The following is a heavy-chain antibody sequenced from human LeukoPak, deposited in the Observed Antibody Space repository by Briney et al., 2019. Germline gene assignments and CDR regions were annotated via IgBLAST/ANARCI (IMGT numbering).Heavy chain of an antibody. CDR2: IYYSGST. J-gene: IGHJ6*02. Sequence: SETLSLTCTVSGGSIRNYYWSWIRQPPGKGLEWIGYIYYSGSTNYNPSLKSRVTISVDTSKNQFSLKLSSVTAADTAVYYCARDQATDYYYGMDVWGQGTTVTVS. CDR1: GGSIRNYY. CDR3: ARDQATDYYYGMDV. V-gene: IGHV4-59*01.